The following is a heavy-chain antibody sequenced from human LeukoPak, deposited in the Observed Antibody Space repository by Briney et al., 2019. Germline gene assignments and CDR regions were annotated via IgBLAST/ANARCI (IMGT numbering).Heavy chain of an antibody. V-gene: IGHV3-43*02. CDR3: AKDNQRGGFQH. D-gene: IGHD3-16*01. J-gene: IGHJ1*01. Sequence: SGETLCLSCAVSGFSFDDNAMYWIRQAPGQGLEWVSLISGDGATTYYADSVKGRFNISRDNSKSSLYLQMNSLRSEDSALYYCAKDNQRGGFQHWGQGTLVTVSS. CDR2: ISGDGATT. CDR1: GFSFDDNA.